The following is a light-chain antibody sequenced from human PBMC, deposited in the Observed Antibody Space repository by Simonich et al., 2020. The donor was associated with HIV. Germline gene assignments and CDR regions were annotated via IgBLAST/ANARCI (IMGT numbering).Light chain of an antibody. J-gene: IGKJ1*01. V-gene: IGKV3-15*01. CDR1: QSVRSN. CDR3: QQYSKWSKT. Sequence: IVMTQSPATLSVSPGERATPSFRASQSVRSNLAWYQQKAGHAPRLLIYGASTRATGIPAKFSGSGSGTEFTLTISSMQSEDFAVYYCQQYSKWSKTFGQGTKVEIK. CDR2: GAS.